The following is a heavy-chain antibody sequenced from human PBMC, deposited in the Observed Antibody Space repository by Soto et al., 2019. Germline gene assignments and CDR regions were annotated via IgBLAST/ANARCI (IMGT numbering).Heavy chain of an antibody. CDR1: GGTFSSYA. D-gene: IGHD5-18*01. CDR2: IIPSFGTA. CDR3: ARHSYGYDYYYGMDV. J-gene: IGHJ6*02. Sequence: SVKVSCKASGGTFSSYAISWVRQAPGQGLEWMGGIIPSFGTANYAQKFQGRVTITADESTSTAYMELSSLRSEDTAVYYCARHSYGYDYYYGMDVWGQGTTVTVSS. V-gene: IGHV1-69*13.